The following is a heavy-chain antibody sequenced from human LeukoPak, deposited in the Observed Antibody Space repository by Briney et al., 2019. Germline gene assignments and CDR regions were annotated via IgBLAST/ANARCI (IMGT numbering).Heavy chain of an antibody. CDR2: IYHSGIS. CDR1: GDSLSSNNW. Sequence: SETLSLTCAVSGDSLSSNNWWSWVRQPPGKGLEWTGEIYHSGISNYNPTLKSRVSISVDKSKNQFSLKLSSVTAADTAVYYCARPFYYDSNGGEGMDVWGQGTTVTVSS. D-gene: IGHD3-22*01. V-gene: IGHV4-4*02. J-gene: IGHJ6*02. CDR3: ARPFYYDSNGGEGMDV.